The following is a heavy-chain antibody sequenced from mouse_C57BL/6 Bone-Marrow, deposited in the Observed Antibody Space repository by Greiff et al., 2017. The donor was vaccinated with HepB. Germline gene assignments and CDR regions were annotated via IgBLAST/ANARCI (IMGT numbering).Heavy chain of an antibody. V-gene: IGHV14-4*01. CDR3: TTPPGYYGSSPDY. CDR2: IDPENGDT. D-gene: IGHD1-1*01. J-gene: IGHJ2*01. Sequence: VQLQQPGAELVRPGASVKLSCTASGFNIKDDYMHWVKQRPEQGLEWIGWIDPENGDTEYASKFQGKATITADTSSNTAYLQLSSLTSEDTAVYYCTTPPGYYGSSPDYWGQGTTLTVSS. CDR1: GFNIKDDY.